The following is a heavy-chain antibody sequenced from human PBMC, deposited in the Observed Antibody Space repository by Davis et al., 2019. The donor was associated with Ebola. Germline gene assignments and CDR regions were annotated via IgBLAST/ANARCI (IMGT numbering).Heavy chain of an antibody. Sequence: MPGGSLRLSCTVSGGSISSYYWSWIRQPPGKGLEWIGYIYYSGSTNYNPSLKSRVTISVDTSKNQFSLKLSSVTAADTAVYYCAREGYYYDSSGYSRGAFDIWGQGTMVTVSS. CDR1: GGSISSYY. CDR2: IYYSGST. CDR3: AREGYYYDSSGYSRGAFDI. V-gene: IGHV4-59*01. D-gene: IGHD3-22*01. J-gene: IGHJ3*02.